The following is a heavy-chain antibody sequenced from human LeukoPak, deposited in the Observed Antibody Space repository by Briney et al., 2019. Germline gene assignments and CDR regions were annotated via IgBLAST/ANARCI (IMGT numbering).Heavy chain of an antibody. D-gene: IGHD5/OR15-5a*01. CDR3: ARPQRYSMYALDY. J-gene: IGHJ4*02. Sequence: SETLSLTCSVSGGSISSSSYYWGWIRQPPGKKLEWIGNIYYSGSTYYNPSLKSRVTMSVDTSKNQFSLKLSSVTAADTAVYYCARPQRYSMYALDYWGQGTLVTVSS. CDR2: IYYSGST. CDR1: GGSISSSSYY. V-gene: IGHV4-39*01.